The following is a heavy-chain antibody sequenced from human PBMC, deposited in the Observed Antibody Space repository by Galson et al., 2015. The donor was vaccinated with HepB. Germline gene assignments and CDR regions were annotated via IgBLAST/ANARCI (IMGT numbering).Heavy chain of an antibody. D-gene: IGHD3-22*01. V-gene: IGHV3-43D*04. CDR3: AKGYYYDSSGYTFDY. J-gene: IGHJ4*02. CDR1: GFTFDDYA. Sequence: SLRLSCAASGFTFDDYAMHWVRQAPGKGLEWVSLISWDGGSTSYADSVKGRFTVSRDNSNNSLYLQMNSLRPEDTALYYCAKGYYYDSSGYTFDYWGQGTLVTVSS. CDR2: ISWDGGST.